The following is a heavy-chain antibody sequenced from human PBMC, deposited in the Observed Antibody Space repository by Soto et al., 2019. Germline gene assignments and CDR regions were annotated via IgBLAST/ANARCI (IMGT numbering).Heavy chain of an antibody. V-gene: IGHV4-31*03. J-gene: IGHJ6*02. CDR3: ARVPERYGGNSHLEGMDV. D-gene: IGHD4-17*01. CDR1: GGSISSGGYY. Sequence: QVQLQESGPGLVKPSQTLSLTCTVSGGSISSGGYYWSWIRQHPGEGLEWIGYIYYSGSTYYNPSLKSRVTISVDASKNQFSLKLSSVTAADTAVYYCARVPERYGGNSHLEGMDVWGQGTTVTVSS. CDR2: IYYSGST.